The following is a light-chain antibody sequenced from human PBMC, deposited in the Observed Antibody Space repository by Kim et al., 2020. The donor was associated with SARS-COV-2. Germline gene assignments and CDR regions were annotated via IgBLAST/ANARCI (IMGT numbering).Light chain of an antibody. Sequence: DIVMTQSPLSLPVTPGEPASISCRSSQSLLHSSGYNFLEWYLHKPGQPPQLLIYLGSNRASGVPDRFSGSVSGTDFTLIISRVEAEDVGVYYCMQALQTPLTFGQGTKVDIK. CDR2: LGS. CDR3: MQALQTPLT. J-gene: IGKJ1*01. CDR1: QSLLHSSGYNF. V-gene: IGKV2-28*01.